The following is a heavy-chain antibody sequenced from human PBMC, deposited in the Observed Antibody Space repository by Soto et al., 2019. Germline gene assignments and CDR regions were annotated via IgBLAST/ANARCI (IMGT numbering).Heavy chain of an antibody. D-gene: IGHD6-6*01. CDR2: INSDGSST. V-gene: IGHV3-74*01. CDR3: ARGAAARLYYYGMDV. J-gene: IGHJ6*02. Sequence: PVGSLRLSCAASGFTFSSYWMHWVRQAPGKGLVWVSRINSDGSSTSYADSVKGRFTISRDNAKNTLYLQMNSLRAEDTAVYYCARGAAARLYYYGMDVWGQGTTVTVSS. CDR1: GFTFSSYW.